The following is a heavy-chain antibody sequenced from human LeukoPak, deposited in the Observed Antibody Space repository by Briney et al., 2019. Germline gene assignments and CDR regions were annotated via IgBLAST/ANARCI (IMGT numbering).Heavy chain of an antibody. CDR1: GGSFSGYY. V-gene: IGHV4-34*01. Sequence: SETLSLTCAVYGGSFSGYYWSWIRQPPGKGLEWIGEINHSGSTNYNPSLKSRVTISVDTSKNQFSLKLTSVTAADTAVYYCARHGSGSYFPYWGQGTLVTVSS. CDR2: INHSGST. CDR3: ARHGSGSYFPY. J-gene: IGHJ4*02. D-gene: IGHD3-10*01.